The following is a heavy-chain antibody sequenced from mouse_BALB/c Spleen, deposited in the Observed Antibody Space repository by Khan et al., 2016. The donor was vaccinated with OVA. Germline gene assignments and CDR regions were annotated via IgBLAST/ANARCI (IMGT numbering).Heavy chain of an antibody. Sequence: GKRKEEGPGLVAPSQSLSITCTVYGYSLTRYGVHWVRQPPGKGLEWLGLIWAGGSTNYNWALMSRLSISIDNSKSLVFLIMNRLQTDDTALYYCARSKYLARYWGQGTTLTVSS. CDR2: IWAGGST. D-gene: IGHD3-3*01. V-gene: IGHV2-9*02. CDR1: GYSLTRYG. CDR3: ARSKYLARY. J-gene: IGHJ2*01.